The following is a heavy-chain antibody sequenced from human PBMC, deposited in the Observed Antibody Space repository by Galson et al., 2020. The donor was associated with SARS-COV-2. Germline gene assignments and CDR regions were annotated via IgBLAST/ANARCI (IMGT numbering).Heavy chain of an antibody. CDR3: ARDLRKGTYFDY. V-gene: IGHV3-33*01. D-gene: IGHD1-7*01. Sequence: GGSLRLSCAASGFTFSAAGMHWVRQAPGKGLEWVAVIWFDGSNKYYTDSVKGRFTISRDNSKSALYLQMDNLRAEDTAVYYCARDLRKGTYFDYWGQGTLVTVSS. CDR2: IWFDGSNK. CDR1: GFTFSAAG. J-gene: IGHJ4*02.